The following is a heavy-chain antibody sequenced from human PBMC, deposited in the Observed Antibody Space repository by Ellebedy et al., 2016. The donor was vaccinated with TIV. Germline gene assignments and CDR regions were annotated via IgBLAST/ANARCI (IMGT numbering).Heavy chain of an antibody. CDR2: ISAYNGNT. J-gene: IGHJ3*02. Sequence: ASVKVSCKASGYPFTGYYMHWVRQAPGQGLEWMGWISAYNGNTNYAQKLQGRVTMTTDTSTSTAYMELRSLRSDDTAVYYCARSAFDIWGQGTMVTVSS. V-gene: IGHV1-18*04. CDR1: GYPFTGYY. CDR3: ARSAFDI.